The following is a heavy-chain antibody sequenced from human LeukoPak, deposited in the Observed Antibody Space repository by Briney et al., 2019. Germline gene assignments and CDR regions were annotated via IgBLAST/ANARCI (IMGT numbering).Heavy chain of an antibody. Sequence: PSETLSLTCTVSGGSISSYYWSWIRQPPGKGLEWIGYIYYSGGTNYNPSLKSRVTISVDTSKNQFSLKLSSVTAADTAVYYCARLDGYNIIFDYWGQGTLVTVSS. CDR3: ARLDGYNIIFDY. V-gene: IGHV4-59*01. CDR2: IYYSGGT. D-gene: IGHD5-24*01. CDR1: GGSISSYY. J-gene: IGHJ4*02.